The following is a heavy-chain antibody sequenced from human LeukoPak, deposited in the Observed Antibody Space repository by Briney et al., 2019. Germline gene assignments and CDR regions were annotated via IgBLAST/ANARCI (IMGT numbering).Heavy chain of an antibody. CDR3: AKGVGAADD. CDR1: GFTFSSYG. D-gene: IGHD1-26*01. Sequence: GGSLRLSCAASGFTFSSYGMHWVRQAPGKGLEWVAVISYDGSNKYYADSVKGRFTISRDNSKNTLYLQMNSLRAEDTAVYYCAKGVGAADDWGQGTLVTVSS. V-gene: IGHV3-30*18. CDR2: ISYDGSNK. J-gene: IGHJ4*02.